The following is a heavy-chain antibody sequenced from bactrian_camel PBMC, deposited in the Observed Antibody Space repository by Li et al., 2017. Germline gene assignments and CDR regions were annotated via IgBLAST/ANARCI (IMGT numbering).Heavy chain of an antibody. CDR1: PRAYGTWC. CDR3: ARSFSASPARPVLVPLD. CDR2: ISSGGGTT. Sequence: QLVESGGGSVQAGGSLRLSCVWSPRAYGTWCMYWFRQAPGKELEWVSSISSGGGTTYYADSVKDRFTISRDNTKNTLYLQLNSLKTDDTAMYYCARSFSASPARPVLVPLDWGQGTQVTVS. J-gene: IGHJ4*01. V-gene: IGHV3S1*01.